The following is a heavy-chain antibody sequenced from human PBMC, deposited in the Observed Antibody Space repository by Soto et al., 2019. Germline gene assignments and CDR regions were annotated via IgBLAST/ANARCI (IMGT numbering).Heavy chain of an antibody. D-gene: IGHD6-19*01. V-gene: IGHV1-69*01. CDR2: IIPIFGTA. Sequence: YAVSWVRQAPGQGLEWMGGIIPIFGTANYAQKFQGRVTITADESTSTAYMELSSLRSEDTAVYYCARVIAVAGTSWFDPWGQGTLVTVSS. J-gene: IGHJ5*02. CDR3: ARVIAVAGTSWFDP. CDR1: YA.